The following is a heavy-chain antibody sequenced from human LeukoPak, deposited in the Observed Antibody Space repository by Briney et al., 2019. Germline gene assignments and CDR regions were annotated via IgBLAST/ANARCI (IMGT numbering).Heavy chain of an antibody. CDR1: GFTFNSHW. CDR2: INSDGSRT. V-gene: IGHV3-74*01. Sequence: GGSLRLSCAASGFTFNSHWMYWVRHAPGKGLVLVSRINSDGSRTTYADSVKGRFTISRDNSKNTLYLQMNSLRAEDTALYYCARVERYCSGGSCYSGDYWGQGTLVTVSS. D-gene: IGHD2-15*01. CDR3: ARVERYCSGGSCYSGDY. J-gene: IGHJ4*02.